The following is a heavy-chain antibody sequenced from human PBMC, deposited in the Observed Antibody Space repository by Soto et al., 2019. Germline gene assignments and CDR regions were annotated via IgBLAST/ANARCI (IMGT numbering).Heavy chain of an antibody. CDR2: TYYRSKWYN. CDR3: AREVKVSNYYDMDV. J-gene: IGHJ6*02. D-gene: IGHD2-21*01. V-gene: IGHV6-1*01. CDR1: GDSVSSNSAA. Sequence: SQTLSLTCAISGDSVSSNSAAWNWIRQSPSRGLEWLGRTYYRSKWYNDYAVYEKSRITINPDTSKNQFSLQLNSVTPGDTAVYCCAREVKVSNYYDMDVWGQGTTVTVTS.